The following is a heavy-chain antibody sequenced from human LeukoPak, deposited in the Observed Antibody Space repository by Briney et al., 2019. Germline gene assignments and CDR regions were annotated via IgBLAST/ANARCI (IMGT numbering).Heavy chain of an antibody. CDR3: AKAGPQQLVQEFDY. V-gene: IGHV3-23*01. D-gene: IGHD6-13*01. J-gene: IGHJ4*02. CDR1: GFTFSSYS. Sequence: GGSLRLSCAASGFTFSSYSMNWVRQAPGKGLDWVSGVSDSGVNTYYADSVKGRFTISRDNSKNTLYLQMNSLRAEDTAVYYCAKAGPQQLVQEFDYWGQGTLVTVSS. CDR2: VSDSGVNT.